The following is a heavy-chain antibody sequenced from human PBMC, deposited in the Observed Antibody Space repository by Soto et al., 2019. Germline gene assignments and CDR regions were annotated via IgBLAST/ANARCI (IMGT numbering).Heavy chain of an antibody. CDR1: GFTFSDYY. V-gene: IGHV3-11*01. J-gene: IGHJ3*02. D-gene: IGHD2-15*01. Sequence: GGSLRLSCAASGFTFSDYYMSWIRQAPGKGLERVSYISSSGSTIYYADSVKGRFTISRDNAKNSLYLQMNSLRAEDTAVYYCARDWGYCSGGSCYLANAFDIWGQGTMVTVSS. CDR3: ARDWGYCSGGSCYLANAFDI. CDR2: ISSSGSTI.